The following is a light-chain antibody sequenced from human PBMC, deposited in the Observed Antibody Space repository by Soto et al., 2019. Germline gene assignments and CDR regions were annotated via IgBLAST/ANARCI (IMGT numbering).Light chain of an antibody. CDR1: QSISNW. V-gene: IGKV1-5*01. CDR3: QQYNNWPPIT. Sequence: DIQMTQSPSTLPASVGDRVTITCRASQSISNWLAWYQQKPGTAPKLLIYDASSLESGVPSRFSGSGSGTEFTLTISSLQSEDFAVYYCQQYNNWPPITFGQGTRLEIK. J-gene: IGKJ5*01. CDR2: DAS.